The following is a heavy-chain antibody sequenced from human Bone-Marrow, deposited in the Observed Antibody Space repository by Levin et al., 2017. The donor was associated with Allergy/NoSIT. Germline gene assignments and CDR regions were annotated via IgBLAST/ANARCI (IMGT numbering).Heavy chain of an antibody. D-gene: IGHD3/OR15-3a*01. V-gene: IGHV3-33*01. CDR3: ARDRSGTYFYF. J-gene: IGHJ4*02. CDR1: GFPFSAYG. Sequence: PGESLKISCAASGFPFSAYGMHWVRQGPGKGLEWVAFIYYDGSNTYYADSVEGRFTISRDNSKNTVHLQMDSLRADDTAMYYCARDRSGTYFYFWGQGTQVTVSS. CDR2: IYYDGSNT.